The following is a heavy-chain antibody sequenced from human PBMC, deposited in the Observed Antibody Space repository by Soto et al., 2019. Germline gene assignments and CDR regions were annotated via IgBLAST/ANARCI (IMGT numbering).Heavy chain of an antibody. CDR1: GYTFTSYG. CDR2: ISAYNGNT. Sequence: ASVKVSCKASGYTFTSYGTSWVRQAPGQGLEWMGWISAYNGNTNYAQKFQGRVTMTTDTSTSTAYMELRSLRSDDTAVYYCARDLYDCWSGYHYPNWFDPWGQGTLVTVSS. D-gene: IGHD3-3*01. J-gene: IGHJ5*02. CDR3: ARDLYDCWSGYHYPNWFDP. V-gene: IGHV1-18*04.